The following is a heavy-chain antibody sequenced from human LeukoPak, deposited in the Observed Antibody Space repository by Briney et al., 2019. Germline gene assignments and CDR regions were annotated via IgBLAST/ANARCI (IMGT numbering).Heavy chain of an antibody. V-gene: IGHV7-4-1*02. CDR2: INTNTRNP. Sequence: ASVKVSCKASGYTFTSYAMNWVRQAPGQGLEWMGWINTNTRNPTYAQGFTGRFVFSLDTSVSTAYLQISSLKAEDTAVYYCARDLSIAAPGFMRYWGQGTLVTVSS. J-gene: IGHJ4*02. CDR1: GYTFTSYA. CDR3: ARDLSIAAPGFMRY. D-gene: IGHD6-6*01.